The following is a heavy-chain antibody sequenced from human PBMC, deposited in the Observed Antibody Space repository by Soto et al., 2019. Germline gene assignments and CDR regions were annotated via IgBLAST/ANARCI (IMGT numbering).Heavy chain of an antibody. D-gene: IGHD3-22*01. V-gene: IGHV3-53*01. J-gene: IGHJ4*02. CDR3: ALDSSGYYYFDY. CDR2: IYSGGST. Sequence: EVQLVESGGGLIQPGGSLRLSCAASGFTVSSNYMSWVLKAPGKGLEWVSVIYSGGSTYYADSVKGRFTISRDNSKNTLYLQMNSMRAEDTAVYYCALDSSGYYYFDYWGQGTLVTVSS. CDR1: GFTVSSNY.